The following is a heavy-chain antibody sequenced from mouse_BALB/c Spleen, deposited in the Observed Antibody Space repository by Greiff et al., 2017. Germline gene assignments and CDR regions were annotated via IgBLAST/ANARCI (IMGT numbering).Heavy chain of an antibody. Sequence: QVTLKVSGPGILQPSQTLSLTCSFSGFSLSTYGIGVGWIRQPSGKGLEWLAHIWWNDNKYYNTALKSRLRISKDTSNNQVFLKIASVDTADTATYYCARMPYDYDGYYFDYWGQGTTLTVSS. CDR3: ARMPYDYDGYYFDY. V-gene: IGHV8-11*01. CDR2: IWWNDNK. D-gene: IGHD2-4*01. J-gene: IGHJ2*01. CDR1: GFSLSTYGIG.